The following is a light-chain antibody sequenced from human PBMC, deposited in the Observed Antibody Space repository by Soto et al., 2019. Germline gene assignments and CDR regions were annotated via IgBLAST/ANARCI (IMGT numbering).Light chain of an antibody. CDR1: SSDVGTYNL. V-gene: IGLV2-11*01. CDR2: NVA. J-gene: IGLJ3*02. CDR3: CSYAGNYIWV. Sequence: ALTQPRSVSGSPGQSVTLSCDGSSSDVGTYNLVSWYQQHPGKAPKLMIFNVANRPSGVPYRFSDSKSGNTASLTISGLQAEAEADYYCCSYAGNYIWVFGGGTKVTVL.